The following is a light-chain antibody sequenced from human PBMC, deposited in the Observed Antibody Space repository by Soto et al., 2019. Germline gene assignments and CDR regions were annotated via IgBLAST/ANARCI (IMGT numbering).Light chain of an antibody. CDR3: QQFGVSPT. V-gene: IGKV3-20*01. CDR2: GAS. Sequence: EIMLAQCPGTMSPSPGQISNLSCXSSQTITPTFLAWYQQKPGQAPRLLIYGASSRATDIPDRFSGSGSGADFTLPISKLEPEDFAVYYCQQFGVSPTFGGGTQVEIK. J-gene: IGKJ4*01. CDR1: QTITPTF.